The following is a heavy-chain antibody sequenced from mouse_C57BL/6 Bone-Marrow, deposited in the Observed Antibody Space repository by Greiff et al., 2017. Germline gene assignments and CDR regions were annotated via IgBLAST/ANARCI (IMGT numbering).Heavy chain of an antibody. CDR2: INPYNGGT. J-gene: IGHJ4*01. Sequence: VQLQQSGPVLVKPGASVKMSCKASGYTFTDYYMNWVKQSHGKSLEWIGVINPYNGGTSYNQKFKGKATLTVDKSSSTAYMELNSLTSEDSAVYYCARIYYYGSRGSMDYWGQGTSVTVSS. CDR3: ARIYYYGSRGSMDY. CDR1: GYTFTDYY. V-gene: IGHV1-19*01. D-gene: IGHD1-1*01.